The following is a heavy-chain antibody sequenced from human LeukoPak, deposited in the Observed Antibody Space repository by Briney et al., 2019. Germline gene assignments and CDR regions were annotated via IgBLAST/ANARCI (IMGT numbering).Heavy chain of an antibody. D-gene: IGHD2-15*01. Sequence: GGSLRLSCAASGFTFSDYEMNWVRQAPGKGLEWVSYISSSGRKIYYADSVKGRFTIPRDNAKNSLYLQMNSLRADDTAIYYCARGPRDPTEYCSRGTCSPTYEVWGQGTLVTVSS. J-gene: IGHJ4*02. CDR2: ISSSGRKI. CDR1: GFTFSDYE. CDR3: ARGPRDPTEYCSRGTCSPTYEV. V-gene: IGHV3-48*03.